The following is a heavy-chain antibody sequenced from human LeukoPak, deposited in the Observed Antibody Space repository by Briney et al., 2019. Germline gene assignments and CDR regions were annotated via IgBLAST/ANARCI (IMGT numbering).Heavy chain of an antibody. CDR2: ISGSGGST. CDR3: AKDYGLLWFGELYGYFDY. Sequence: LPGGPLRLSCAASGFTFSSYAMSWVRQAPGKGLEWVSAISGSGGSTYYADSVKGRFTISRDNSKNTLYLQMNSLRAEDTAVYYCAKDYGLLWFGELYGYFDYWGQGTLVTVSS. D-gene: IGHD3-10*01. J-gene: IGHJ4*02. CDR1: GFTFSSYA. V-gene: IGHV3-23*01.